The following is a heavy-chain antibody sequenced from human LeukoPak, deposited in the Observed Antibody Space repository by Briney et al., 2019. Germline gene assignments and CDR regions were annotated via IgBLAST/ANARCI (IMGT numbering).Heavy chain of an antibody. CDR1: GFTVSSNY. CDR3: ARGGGYKGNWFDP. D-gene: IGHD5-24*01. V-gene: IGHV4-34*01. Sequence: PGGSLRLSCAASGFTVSSNYMSWVRQAPGKGLEWIGEINHSGSTNYNTSLKSRVTMSVDTSKNQFSLKVTSVTAADTALYYCARGGGYKGNWFDPWAQGILVTVSS. J-gene: IGHJ5*02. CDR2: INHSGST.